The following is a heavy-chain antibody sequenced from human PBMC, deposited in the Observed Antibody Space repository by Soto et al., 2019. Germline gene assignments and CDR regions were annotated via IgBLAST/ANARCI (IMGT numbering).Heavy chain of an antibody. CDR1: AFTFSDYY. CDR3: ARCNHYGGVGYDYVMDV. Sequence: QVQLVESGGGLVKPGGSLRLSCAASAFTFSDYYMSWIRQAPGKGLEWVSYIGSSGNTIYYADSVKGRFTISRDNAKNSLYLQMNSLRTEDTDVYYCARCNHYGGVGYDYVMDVWGQGTTVTVSS. D-gene: IGHD3-16*01. CDR2: IGSSGNTI. J-gene: IGHJ6*02. V-gene: IGHV3-11*01.